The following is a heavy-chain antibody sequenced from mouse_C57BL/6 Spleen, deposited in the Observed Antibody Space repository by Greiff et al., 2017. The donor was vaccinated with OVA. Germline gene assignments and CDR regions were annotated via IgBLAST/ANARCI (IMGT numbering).Heavy chain of an antibody. V-gene: IGHV1-61*01. D-gene: IGHD2-5*01. CDR2: IYPSDSET. CDR1: GYTFTSYW. J-gene: IGHJ4*01. CDR3: ARGGSNYDAMDY. Sequence: VQLQQPGAELVRPGSSVKLSCKASGYTFTSYWMDWVKQRPGQGLEWIGNIYPSDSETHYNQKFKDKATLTVDKSSSTAYMQLSSLTSEDSAVYYCARGGSNYDAMDYWGQGTSVTVSS.